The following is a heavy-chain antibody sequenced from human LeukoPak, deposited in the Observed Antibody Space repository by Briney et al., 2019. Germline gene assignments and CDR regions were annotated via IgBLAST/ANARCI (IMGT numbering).Heavy chain of an antibody. Sequence: SETLSLTCIVSGGSISSSTYYWGWIRQPPGKGLEWIGSIYYSGSTYYNPSLQSRVTISVDMSKNQFSLKLSSVTAADTAVYYCASQQQLEKFDYWGQGTLVAVSS. CDR2: IYYSGST. V-gene: IGHV4-39*01. D-gene: IGHD6-13*01. J-gene: IGHJ4*02. CDR3: ASQQQLEKFDY. CDR1: GGSISSSTYY.